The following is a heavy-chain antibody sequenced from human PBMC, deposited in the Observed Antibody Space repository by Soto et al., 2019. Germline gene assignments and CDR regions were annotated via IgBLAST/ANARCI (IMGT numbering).Heavy chain of an antibody. CDR2: IYSSGST. J-gene: IGHJ5*02. CDR3: ASSTGQEFDP. CDR1: GGSISSYF. Sequence: SETLSLTCTVSGGSISSYFWNWLRQPPGKGLEWIGYIYSSGSTNYNPSLKSRVTISLDTSNSHFSLTLSSVTVADTAVYYCASSTGQEFDPWGQGTLVTVSS. V-gene: IGHV4-59*01.